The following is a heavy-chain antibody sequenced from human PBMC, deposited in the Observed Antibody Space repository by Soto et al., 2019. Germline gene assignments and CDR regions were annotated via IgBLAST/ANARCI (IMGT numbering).Heavy chain of an antibody. D-gene: IGHD2-2*01. J-gene: IGHJ6*02. Sequence: ASLKVSCKASGYTIINFGITWVRQAPGQGLERMGWISPKNGNTNYAQKFQGRPGMTTETSTTTSYMELRSLRSDDTAVYYCARLIPAGEFAVVPPSFYGMDCWG. CDR2: ISPKNGNT. V-gene: IGHV1-18*04. CDR3: ARLIPAGEFAVVPPSFYGMDC. CDR1: GYTIINFG.